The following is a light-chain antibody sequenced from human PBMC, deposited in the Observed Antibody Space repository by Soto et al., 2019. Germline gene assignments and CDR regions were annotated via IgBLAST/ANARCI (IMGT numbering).Light chain of an antibody. Sequence: KSEAPVTRVVIRGGRVSIYCRSSQSLLHSNGYNYLDWYLQKPGQSPQLLIYLGSNRASGVPDRFSGSGSGTDFTLKISGVAAVDVGAYYCMQALQTPWTCGQGTKVDIK. J-gene: IGKJ1*01. CDR3: MQALQTPWT. CDR2: LGS. CDR1: QSLLHSNGYNY. V-gene: IGKV2-28*01.